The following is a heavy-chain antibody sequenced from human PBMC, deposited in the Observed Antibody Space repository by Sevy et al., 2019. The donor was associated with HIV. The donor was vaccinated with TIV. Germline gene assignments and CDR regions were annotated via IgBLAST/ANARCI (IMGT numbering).Heavy chain of an antibody. CDR2: ISGSGGST. V-gene: IGHV3-23*01. CDR1: GFSFSTYA. J-gene: IGHJ4*02. CDR3: AKDQGDYIWGTYRY. Sequence: GGSLRLSCAASGFSFSTYAMSWVRQAPGKGLEWVSGISGSGGSTYYADSVKGRFTISRDNSKNTVYLQMNSLRAEDTAVYYCAKDQGDYIWGTYRYWGQGTLVTVSS. D-gene: IGHD3-16*02.